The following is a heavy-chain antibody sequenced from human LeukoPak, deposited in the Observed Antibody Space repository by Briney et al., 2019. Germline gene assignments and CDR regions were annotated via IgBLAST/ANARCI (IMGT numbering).Heavy chain of an antibody. J-gene: IGHJ5*02. Sequence: GSLRLSCAASGFTFSDYWMSWVRQTPGKGLEWIGEINHSGSTNYNPSLKSRVTISVDTSKNQFSLKLSSVTAADTAVYYCACYYGSGSDRHWFDPWGQGTLVTVSS. CDR2: INHSGST. CDR3: ACYYGSGSDRHWFDP. CDR1: GFTFSDYW. V-gene: IGHV4-34*08. D-gene: IGHD3-10*01.